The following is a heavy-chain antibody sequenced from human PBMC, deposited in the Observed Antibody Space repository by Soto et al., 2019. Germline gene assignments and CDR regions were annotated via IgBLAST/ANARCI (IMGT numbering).Heavy chain of an antibody. CDR2: LYYMGRT. CDR1: GGSISSGDYY. J-gene: IGHJ4*02. D-gene: IGHD2-15*01. CDR3: SRDGGPGYGV. V-gene: IGHV4-30-4*01. Sequence: QVQMQESGPGLVKPSQTLSLTCTVSGGSISSGDYYWSWIRQPPGKGLEWIGYLYYMGRTYYNPTITSVVTISVDTSKTQFYLKLSSGTAADKAVYYCSRDGGPGYGVWGQGTLVTVSS.